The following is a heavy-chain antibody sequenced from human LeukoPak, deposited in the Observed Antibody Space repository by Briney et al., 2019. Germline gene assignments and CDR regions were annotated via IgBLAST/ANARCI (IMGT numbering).Heavy chain of an antibody. CDR3: ARGALYYFDY. CDR1: GYTFTNYA. Sequence: ASVKVSCKGSGYTFTNYAIHWVRQAPGQRLEWMGWINAGNGNTKYSQEFQGRVTVTRDTSASTAYMELSSLRSEDMAVYYCARGALYYFDYWGQGTLVTVSS. J-gene: IGHJ4*02. V-gene: IGHV1-3*03. CDR2: INAGNGNT.